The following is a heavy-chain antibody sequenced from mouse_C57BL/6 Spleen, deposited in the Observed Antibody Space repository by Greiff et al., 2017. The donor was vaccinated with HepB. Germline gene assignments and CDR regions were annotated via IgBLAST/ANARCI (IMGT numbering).Heavy chain of an antibody. Sequence: EVQLQQSGAELVKPGASVKLSCTASGFNIKDYYMHWVKQRTEQGLEWIGRIDPEDGDTKYAPKFQGKATITADTSSTTAYLQLSSLTSEDTAVYYCARGGGYRFDYWGQGTTLTVSS. D-gene: IGHD2-2*01. CDR3: ARGGGYRFDY. V-gene: IGHV14-2*01. CDR1: GFNIKDYY. J-gene: IGHJ2*01. CDR2: IDPEDGDT.